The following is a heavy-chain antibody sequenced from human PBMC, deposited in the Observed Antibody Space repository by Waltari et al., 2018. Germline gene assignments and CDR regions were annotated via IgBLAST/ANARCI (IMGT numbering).Heavy chain of an antibody. J-gene: IGHJ4*02. CDR2: IWYDGSNK. D-gene: IGHD1-7*01. CDR1: RFTFSSYG. CDR3: AKERAGTTLSY. V-gene: IGHV3-30*18. Sequence: QVQLVESGGGVVQPGRSLRLSCAASRFTFSSYGMHWVRQAPGKGLEGVAVIWYDGSNKYYADSVKGRFTISRDNSKNTLYLQMNSLRAEDTAMYYCAKERAGTTLSYWGQGTLVTVSS.